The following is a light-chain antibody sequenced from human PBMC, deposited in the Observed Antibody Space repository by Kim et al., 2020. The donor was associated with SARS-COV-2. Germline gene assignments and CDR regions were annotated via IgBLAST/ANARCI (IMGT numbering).Light chain of an antibody. J-gene: IGLJ3*02. Sequence: TATLACTGNSNNVGYEGAAWLQQHQGHPPKLLSYRNNNRPSGISDRFSASRSGNTASLTITGLQPEDETDYYCSAWDSSRSAWVFGGGTQLTVL. CDR2: RNN. CDR1: SNNVGYEG. CDR3: SAWDSSRSAWV. V-gene: IGLV10-54*04.